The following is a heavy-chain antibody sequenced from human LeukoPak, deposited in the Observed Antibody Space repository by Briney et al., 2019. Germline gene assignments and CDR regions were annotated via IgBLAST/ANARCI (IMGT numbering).Heavy chain of an antibody. CDR1: GGSFSGYY. CDR3: ARDRQQLVRGDYFDY. Sequence: PSETLSLTCAVYGGSFSGYYWSWIRQPPGKGLEWMGEINHSGSTNYNPSLKSRVTISVDTSKNQFSLKLSSVTAADTAVYHCARDRQQLVRGDYFDYWGRGTLVTVSS. CDR2: INHSGST. V-gene: IGHV4-34*01. D-gene: IGHD6-13*01. J-gene: IGHJ4*02.